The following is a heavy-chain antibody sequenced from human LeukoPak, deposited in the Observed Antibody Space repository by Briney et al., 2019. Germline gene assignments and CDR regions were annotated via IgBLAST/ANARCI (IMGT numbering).Heavy chain of an antibody. CDR3: AKYRSTGWGSYYKGLDY. Sequence: PGGSLRLSCAASGFTFSSYGMHWVRQAPGKGLEWVAFIRYDGSNKYYADSVKGRFTISRDNSKNTLYLQMNSLRAEDTSVYSWAKYRSTGWGSYYKGLDYWGQGALVTFCS. CDR2: IRYDGSNK. J-gene: IGHJ4*02. D-gene: IGHD3-10*01. V-gene: IGHV3-30*02. CDR1: GFTFSSYG.